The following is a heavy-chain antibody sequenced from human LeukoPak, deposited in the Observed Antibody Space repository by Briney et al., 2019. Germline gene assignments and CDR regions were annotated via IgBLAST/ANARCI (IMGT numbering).Heavy chain of an antibody. CDR3: ARSHSSAFAWGFDI. CDR1: GFLVSVNF. D-gene: IGHD6-19*01. V-gene: IGHV3-53*01. J-gene: IGHJ3*02. Sequence: GGSLRLSCEASGFLVSVNFMSWVRQAPGKGLECVSIIYGGGDTYYADSVRGRFTISRDNSKNTLYLQMNSLRADDTAMYYCARSHSSAFAWGFDIWGQGTRVTVSS. CDR2: IYGGGDT.